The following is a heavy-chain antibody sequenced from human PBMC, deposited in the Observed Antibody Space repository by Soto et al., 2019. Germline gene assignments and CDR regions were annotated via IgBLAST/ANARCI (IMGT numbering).Heavy chain of an antibody. J-gene: IGHJ5*02. V-gene: IGHV3-15*01. CDR3: TTGGVLP. CDR1: AITLSDDW. Sequence: GGSLRLSCETSAITLSDDWMNWVRQSPEKGREWIGRIKSKAEGDTVDYTASVKGRFFISRDDSENRLYLQMNSLNSEDTGVYYCTTGGVLPWGQGTLVTVSS. CDR2: IKSKAEGDTV.